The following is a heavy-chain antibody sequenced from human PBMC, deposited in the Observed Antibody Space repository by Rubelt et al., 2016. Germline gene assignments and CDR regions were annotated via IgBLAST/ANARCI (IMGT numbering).Heavy chain of an antibody. CDR3: ARGRTKGY. D-gene: IGHD2-8*01. J-gene: IGHJ4*02. Sequence: QVQLQPWGAGLLKPSETLSLTCAVYGGSFSGYYWTWIRQPPGKGLEWIGEINHSGSTNYNPSLKSRVTISVDTSKNQFALKRSSVTAADTAVYYCARGRTKGYWGQGTLVTVSS. CDR1: GGSFSGYY. CDR2: INHSGST. V-gene: IGHV4-34*01.